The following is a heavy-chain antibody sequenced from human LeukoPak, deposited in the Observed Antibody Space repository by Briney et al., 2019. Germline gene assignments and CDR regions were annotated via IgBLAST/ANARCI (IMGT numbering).Heavy chain of an antibody. Sequence: SETLSLTCTVSGGSISSGAYYWSWIRQHPGKGLEWIGYIYYSGSTYYNPSLKSRVTISVDTSKNQFSLKLSSVTAADTAVYYCASGYDILTGYLHYWGQGTLVTVSS. CDR1: GGSISSGAYY. V-gene: IGHV4-31*03. J-gene: IGHJ4*02. D-gene: IGHD3-9*01. CDR3: ASGYDILTGYLHY. CDR2: IYYSGST.